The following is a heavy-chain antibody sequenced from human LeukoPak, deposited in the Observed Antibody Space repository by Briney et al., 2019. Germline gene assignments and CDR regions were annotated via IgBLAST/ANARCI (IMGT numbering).Heavy chain of an antibody. V-gene: IGHV4-34*01. CDR2: INHSGST. J-gene: IGHJ5*02. CDR3: ASEGIAAAGSWFDP. CDR1: GGSFSGYY. D-gene: IGHD6-13*01. Sequence: SETLSLTCAVYGGSFSGYYWSWIRQPPGKGLEWIGEINHSGSTNYNPSLKSRVTISVDTSKNQFSLKLSYVTAADTAVYYCASEGIAAAGSWFDPWGQGTLVTVSS.